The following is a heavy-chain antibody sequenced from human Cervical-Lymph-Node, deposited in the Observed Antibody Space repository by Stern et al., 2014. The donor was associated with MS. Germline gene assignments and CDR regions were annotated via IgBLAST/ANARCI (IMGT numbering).Heavy chain of an antibody. CDR2: IFPRDSNT. Sequence: MQLVQSGAEVKKPGESLKISCEASGYLFDDYWIGWVRQMSGRGLELVAIIFPRDSNTRYSPSVQGQVTISADKSISTAYLQWRSLKAADTAMYYCAKSPATPSGYDRFDYWGQGALVTVSS. CDR1: GYLFDDYW. D-gene: IGHD5-12*01. CDR3: AKSPATPSGYDRFDY. J-gene: IGHJ4*02. V-gene: IGHV5-51*03.